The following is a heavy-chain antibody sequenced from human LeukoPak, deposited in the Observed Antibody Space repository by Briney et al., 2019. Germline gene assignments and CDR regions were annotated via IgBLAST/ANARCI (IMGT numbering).Heavy chain of an antibody. J-gene: IGHJ4*02. D-gene: IGHD3-16*01. CDR2: IYYSGST. CDR1: GGSTSSYY. V-gene: IGHV4-59*08. Sequence: SETLSLTCTVSGGSTSSYYWSWIRQPPGKGLEWIGYIYYSGSTNYNPSLKSRVTISVDTSKNQFSLKLSSVTAADTAVYYCARHEVGGAADYWGQGTLVTVSS. CDR3: ARHEVGGAADY.